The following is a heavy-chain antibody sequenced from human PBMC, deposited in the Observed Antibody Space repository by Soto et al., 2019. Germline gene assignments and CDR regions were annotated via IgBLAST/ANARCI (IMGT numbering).Heavy chain of an antibody. D-gene: IGHD6-19*01. J-gene: IGHJ6*02. CDR1: GGTFSSYA. CDR3: ARDTGEAVAGTFGYYYYYGMDV. CDR2: IIPIFGTA. Sequence: ASVNVSCKASGGTFSSYAISWVRQAPGQGLEWMGGIIPIFGTANYAQKFQGRVTITADESTSTAYMELSSLRSEDTAVYYCARDTGEAVAGTFGYYYYYGMDVWGQGTTVTVSS. V-gene: IGHV1-69*13.